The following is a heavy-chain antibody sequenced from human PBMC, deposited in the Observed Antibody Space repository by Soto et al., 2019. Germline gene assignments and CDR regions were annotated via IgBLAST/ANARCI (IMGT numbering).Heavy chain of an antibody. Sequence: SLRLSCAVSGLTFSSYEMNWVRQAPEKGLEWVSYISPSGTTIYADSVRGRFTISRDNAKNSLYLQMNSLRAEDTAVYYCARGGYCDTTTCYRLNAFDVWGRGTVVTVSS. D-gene: IGHD2-2*01. CDR3: ARGGYCDTTTCYRLNAFDV. J-gene: IGHJ3*01. CDR1: GLTFSSYE. V-gene: IGHV3-48*03. CDR2: ISPSGTTI.